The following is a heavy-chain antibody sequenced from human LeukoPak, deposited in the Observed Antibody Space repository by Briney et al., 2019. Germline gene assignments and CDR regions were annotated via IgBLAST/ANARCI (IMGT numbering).Heavy chain of an antibody. Sequence: GGSLRLSCVASGLTFSSYNMNWVRQAPGKGLEWVSSITSGSSYIYYADSVKGRFTISRDNAKNSLYLQMNSLRAEDTAVYYCARDPYSGSYGNYYYYFMDVWGKGTTVTISS. CDR2: ITSGSSYI. D-gene: IGHD1-26*01. CDR1: GLTFSSYN. CDR3: ARDPYSGSYGNYYYYFMDV. V-gene: IGHV3-21*01. J-gene: IGHJ6*03.